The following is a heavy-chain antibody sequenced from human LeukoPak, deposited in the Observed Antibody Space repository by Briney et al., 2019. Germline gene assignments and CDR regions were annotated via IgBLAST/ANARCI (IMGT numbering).Heavy chain of an antibody. CDR3: ARGTGYTYGFTGRERTKSRLDY. J-gene: IGHJ4*02. CDR1: GFTVSSNS. Sequence: GGSLRLSCTVSGFTVSSNSMSWVRQAPGKGLEWVSFIYSGGNTHYSDSVKGRFTISRDNSKNTLYLQMNSLRAEDTAVYYCARGTGYTYGFTGRERTKSRLDYWGQGTLVTVSS. V-gene: IGHV3-53*05. CDR2: IYSGGNT. D-gene: IGHD5-18*01.